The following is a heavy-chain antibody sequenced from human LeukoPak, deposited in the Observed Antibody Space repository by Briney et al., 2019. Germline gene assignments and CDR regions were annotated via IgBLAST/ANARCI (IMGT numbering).Heavy chain of an antibody. D-gene: IGHD3-9*01. J-gene: IGHJ3*02. CDR2: ISGDGAST. CDR3: VLLRYSDDAFDI. Sequence: GGSLRLSCVASGFTFHNYAISWVRQAPGKGLEWVSGISGDGASTYYADSVRGRFTISRDNSKNTLYLQMNSLRAEDTAVYYCVLLRYSDDAFDIWGQGTMVTVSS. V-gene: IGHV3-23*01. CDR1: GFTFHNYA.